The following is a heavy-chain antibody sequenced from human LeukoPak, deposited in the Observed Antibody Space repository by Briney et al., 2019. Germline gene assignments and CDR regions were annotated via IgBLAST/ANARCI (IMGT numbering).Heavy chain of an antibody. CDR2: ISAYNGNT. CDR1: GYTFTSYG. J-gene: IGHJ4*02. CDR3: ARGSGYSYGYEGDY. Sequence: ASVKVSCKASGYTFTSYGISWVRQAPGQGLEWMGWISAYNGNTNYAQNLQGRVTMTTDTSTSTGYMELRSLRSDDTALYYCARGSGYSYGYEGDYWGQGTLVTVSS. D-gene: IGHD5-18*01. V-gene: IGHV1-18*01.